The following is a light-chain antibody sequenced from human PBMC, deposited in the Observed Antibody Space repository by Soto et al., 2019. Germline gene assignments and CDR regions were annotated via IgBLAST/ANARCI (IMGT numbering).Light chain of an antibody. J-gene: IGKJ5*01. CDR1: QSVSSGY. V-gene: IGKV3D-20*01. CDR2: DAS. CDR3: QQYGSSPGIT. Sequence: VMKQSPATLSVSPGERATLSCGAIQSVSSGYLAWYQQKPGLAPRLLIYDASSRATGIPDRFSGSGSGTDFTLTISRLEPEDFAVYYCQQYGSSPGITFGQGTRLEIK.